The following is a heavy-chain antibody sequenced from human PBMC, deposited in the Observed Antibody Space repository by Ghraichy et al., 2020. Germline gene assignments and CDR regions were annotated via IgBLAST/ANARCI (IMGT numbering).Heavy chain of an antibody. CDR1: GFTVSSNY. D-gene: IGHD6-6*01. J-gene: IGHJ6*02. CDR3: ARDLEQLIPYYYYGMDV. Sequence: GGSLRLSCAPSGFTVSSNYMSWVRQAPGKGLEWVSVIYSGGSTYYADSVKGRFTISRDNSKNTLYLQMNSLRAEDTAVYYCARDLEQLIPYYYYGMDVWGQGTTVTVSS. CDR2: IYSGGST. V-gene: IGHV3-53*01.